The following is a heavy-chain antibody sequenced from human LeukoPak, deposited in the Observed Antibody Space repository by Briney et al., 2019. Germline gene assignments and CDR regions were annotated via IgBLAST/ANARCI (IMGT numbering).Heavy chain of an antibody. J-gene: IGHJ5*02. Sequence: SETLSLTCSVSGGSIRSSSYYWAWIRQPPGKGLEWIATGHYSGSTFYNPSLKCRLTLSIDTSKNLFSLQVTSVTAADTAMYYCVRGQGAFGGYEWANWFDPWGQGTLVTVSS. CDR2: GHYSGST. CDR1: GGSIRSSSYY. D-gene: IGHD5-12*01. CDR3: VRGQGAFGGYEWANWFDP. V-gene: IGHV4-39*02.